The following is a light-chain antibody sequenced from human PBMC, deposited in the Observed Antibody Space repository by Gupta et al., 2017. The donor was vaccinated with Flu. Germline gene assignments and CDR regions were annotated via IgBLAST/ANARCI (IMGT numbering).Light chain of an antibody. CDR1: QSVGNY. CDR3: QKQSNGQPHT. J-gene: IGKJ2*01. CDR2: YAA. Sequence: EIALTQSPATLSLSPGERATLSCRASQSVGNYLDLCQQKPGQTPRLLVYYAANRATGTPARFSGSGSGTDFTRTISSLEPEDLSVYYCQKQSNGQPHTFGQGTSLE. V-gene: IGKV3-11*01.